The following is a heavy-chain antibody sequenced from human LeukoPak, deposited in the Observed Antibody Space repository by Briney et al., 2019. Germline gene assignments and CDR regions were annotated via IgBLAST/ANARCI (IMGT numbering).Heavy chain of an antibody. D-gene: IGHD1-1*01. V-gene: IGHV4-4*07. J-gene: IGHJ4*02. CDR1: GGSISSYY. Sequence: SETLSLTCTASGGSISSYYWSWIRQPAGQGLERIGRIFTSGSTNYNPSLKSRLTMSVDMSKNQFSLKLSYVTAADTAVYYCARGGDWNPFDYWGQGILVTVSS. CDR2: IFTSGST. CDR3: ARGGDWNPFDY.